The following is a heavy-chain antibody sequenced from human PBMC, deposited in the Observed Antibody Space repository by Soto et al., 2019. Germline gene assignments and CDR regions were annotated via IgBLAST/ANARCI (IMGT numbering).Heavy chain of an antibody. J-gene: IGHJ5*02. CDR2: IGTAGDT. CDR3: ARGVTMVRGVIIDWFDP. V-gene: IGHV3-13*04. D-gene: IGHD3-10*01. CDR1: GFTFSNYD. Sequence: EVQLVESGGGLVQPGGSLRLSCAASGFTFSNYDMHWVRQATGKGLEWVSAIGTAGDTYYAGSVKGRFTISRENAKNSLYLQMNSLRAGDTAVYYCARGVTMVRGVIIDWFDPWGQGTLVTVSS.